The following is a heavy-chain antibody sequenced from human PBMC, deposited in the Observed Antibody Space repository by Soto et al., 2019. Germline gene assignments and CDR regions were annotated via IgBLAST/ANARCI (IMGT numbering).Heavy chain of an antibody. D-gene: IGHD6-6*01. V-gene: IGHV4-59*08. Sequence: PSETLSLTCTVSGGSISSYYWSWIRQPPGKGLEWIGYIYYSGSTYYNPSLKSRVTISVDTSKNQFSLKLSSVTAADTAVYYCARSHIVPRLFMYPYDYWGQGSLVTVSS. CDR3: ARSHIVPRLFMYPYDY. CDR2: IYYSGST. J-gene: IGHJ4*02. CDR1: GGSISSYY.